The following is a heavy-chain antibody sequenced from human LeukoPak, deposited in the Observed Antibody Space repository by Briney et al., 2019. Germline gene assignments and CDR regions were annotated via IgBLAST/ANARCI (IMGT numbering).Heavy chain of an antibody. J-gene: IGHJ4*02. CDR2: IYTSGST. V-gene: IGHV4-61*02. Sequence: SQTLSLTCTVSGGSISSGSYYWSWIRQPAGKGLEWIGRIYTSGSTNYNPSLKSRVTISVDTSKNQFSLKLSSVTAADTAVYDCARSDYYDSSGYYLWGQGTLVTVSS. CDR1: GGSISSGSYY. D-gene: IGHD3-22*01. CDR3: ARSDYYDSSGYYL.